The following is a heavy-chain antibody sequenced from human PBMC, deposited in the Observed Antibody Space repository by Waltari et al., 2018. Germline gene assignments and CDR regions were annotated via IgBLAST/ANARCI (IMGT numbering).Heavy chain of an antibody. CDR3: ATSYCSSTSCYIRGWFDP. V-gene: IGHV4-39*01. J-gene: IGHJ5*02. Sequence: QLQLQESGPGLVKPSETLSLTCTVPGGSTSSSHYYWGSLCQPPGTGLEWIESIYYSGSTYYNPSLKSRVTISVDTAKNQFSLKLSSVTAADTAVYYCATSYCSSTSCYIRGWFDPWGQGTLVTVSS. CDR2: IYYSGST. D-gene: IGHD2-2*02. CDR1: GGSTSSSHYY.